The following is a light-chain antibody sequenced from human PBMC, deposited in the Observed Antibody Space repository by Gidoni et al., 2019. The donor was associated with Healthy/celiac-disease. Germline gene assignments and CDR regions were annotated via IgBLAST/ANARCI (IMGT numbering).Light chain of an antibody. V-gene: IGLV3-21*02. CDR3: QVWDSSSDHEV. CDR2: DDS. Sequence: SYVLTQPHSVSVAQGQTARITCGGNNIGSKSVHRDQQHPGQAPVLVVYDDSDRPSGIPERFSGSNSGNTATLTSSRVEAGDEADYYCQVWDSSSDHEVFGTGTKVTVL. CDR1: NIGSKS. J-gene: IGLJ1*01.